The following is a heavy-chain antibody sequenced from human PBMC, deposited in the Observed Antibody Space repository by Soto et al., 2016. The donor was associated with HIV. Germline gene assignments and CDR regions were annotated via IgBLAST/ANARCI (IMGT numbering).Heavy chain of an antibody. D-gene: IGHD6-13*01. CDR2: ISTTNNYI. J-gene: IGHJ3*02. V-gene: IGHV3-21*01. CDR3: ATRRLRQLVRWGDAFAI. Sequence: VQLVESGGGLVKPGGSLRLSCAASGITFSSHTMNWVRQAPGKGLEWVSSISTTNNYIYYADSVKGRFTISRDNAKNSLYLQMNSLRVEDTAVYYGATRRLRQLVRWGDAFAIWGQGTMVTVSS. CDR1: GITFSSHT.